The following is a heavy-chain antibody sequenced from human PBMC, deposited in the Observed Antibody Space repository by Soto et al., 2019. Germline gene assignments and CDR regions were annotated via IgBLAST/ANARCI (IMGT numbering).Heavy chain of an antibody. CDR1: GFTFSNYG. V-gene: IGHV3-30*18. CDR3: AKDPGSGSYLFDAFDI. CDR2: ISYDGSNK. J-gene: IGHJ3*02. D-gene: IGHD1-26*01. Sequence: QGQLVESGGGVVQPGRSLRLSCAASGFTFSNYGMHWVRQAPGKGLEWVAVISYDGSNKYYADSVKGRFTISRDNSKNTLYLQMNSLRAEDTAVYYCAKDPGSGSYLFDAFDIWGQGTMVTVSS.